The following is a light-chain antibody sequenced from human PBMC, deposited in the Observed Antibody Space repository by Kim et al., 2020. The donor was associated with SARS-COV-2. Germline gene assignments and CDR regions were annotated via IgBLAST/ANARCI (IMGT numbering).Light chain of an antibody. CDR1: SLRSYY. J-gene: IGLJ2*01. CDR2: GRN. V-gene: IGLV3-19*01. Sequence: SSELTQDPAVSVALGQTVRITCQGDSLRSYYATRYQQKPRQAPLLVMFGRNNRPSGIPDGIPGSTSGNTASLTISGAQAEDEADFYCQSRDSSGNVVFGGGTKLTVL. CDR3: QSRDSSGNVV.